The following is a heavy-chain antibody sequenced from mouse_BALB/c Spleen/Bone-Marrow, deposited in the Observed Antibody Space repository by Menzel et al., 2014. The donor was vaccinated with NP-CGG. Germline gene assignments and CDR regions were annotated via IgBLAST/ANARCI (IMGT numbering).Heavy chain of an antibody. CDR3: TRLSLLRGYFDY. J-gene: IGHJ2*01. V-gene: IGHV1S81*02. CDR2: INPNNGGT. D-gene: IGHD1-2*01. Sequence: QVQLQQSGAELVKPGTSVKLSCKASGYTFTSHYIYWVKQRPGQGLKWIGEINPNNGGTNFNEKFKSKATLTLDKSSSTAYMQLSSLTSEDSAVYYCTRLSLLRGYFDYWGQGTTLTVSS. CDR1: GYTFTSHY.